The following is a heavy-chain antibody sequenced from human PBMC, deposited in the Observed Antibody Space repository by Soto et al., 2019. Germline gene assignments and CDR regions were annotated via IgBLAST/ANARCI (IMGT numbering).Heavy chain of an antibody. J-gene: IGHJ5*01. V-gene: IGHV4-59*01. Sequence: KPSETLSLTCPVSGYTSTSYYWGWIRQAPGKGLEWIGHIHNSGTSTHNPSLNGRVTISIDMSKKQFSLKLTSLTSADTAVYYCARDFYDSVGYTWFDSWSQGTLVTVS. CDR1: GYTSTSYY. CDR2: IHNSGTS. D-gene: IGHD3-22*01. CDR3: ARDFYDSVGYTWFDS.